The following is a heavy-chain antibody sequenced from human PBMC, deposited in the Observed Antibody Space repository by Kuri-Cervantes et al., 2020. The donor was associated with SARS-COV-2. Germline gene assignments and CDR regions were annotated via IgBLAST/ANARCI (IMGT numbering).Heavy chain of an antibody. CDR1: GGTFSSYA. Sequence: ASVKVSCKASGGTFSSYAISWVRQAPGQGLEWMGIINPSGGSTSYAQKFQGRVTMTTDTSTSTAYMELRSLRSDDTAVYYCARGGIAAAGWVDWFDPWGQGTLVTVSS. J-gene: IGHJ5*02. CDR3: ARGGIAAAGWVDWFDP. D-gene: IGHD6-13*01. CDR2: INPSGGST. V-gene: IGHV1-46*01.